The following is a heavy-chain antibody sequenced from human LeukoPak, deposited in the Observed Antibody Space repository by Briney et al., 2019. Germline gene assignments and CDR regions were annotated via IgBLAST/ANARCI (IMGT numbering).Heavy chain of an antibody. CDR2: IRYDGSNK. Sequence: GGSLRLSCAASGFTFSSYGMHWVRQAPGKGLEWVAFIRYDGSNKYYADSVKGRFTISRDNSKNSLYLQMNSLRAEDTAVYYCARSHHANWGSPYYYGMDVWGQGTTVTVSS. CDR1: GFTFSSYG. CDR3: ARSHHANWGSPYYYGMDV. V-gene: IGHV3-30*02. J-gene: IGHJ6*02. D-gene: IGHD7-27*01.